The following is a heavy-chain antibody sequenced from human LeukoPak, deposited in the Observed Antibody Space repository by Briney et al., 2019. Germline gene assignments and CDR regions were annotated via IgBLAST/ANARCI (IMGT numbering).Heavy chain of an antibody. V-gene: IGHV3-74*01. D-gene: IGHD3-3*01. J-gene: IGHJ5*02. CDR2: INSDGSST. Sequence: GGSLRLSXAASGFTFSSYWMHWVRQAPGKGLVWVSRINSDGSSTSYADSVKGRFTISRDNAKNTLYLQMNSLRAEDTAVYYCARDPDDYDFLNWFDPWGQGTLVTVSS. CDR3: ARDPDDYDFLNWFDP. CDR1: GFTFSSYW.